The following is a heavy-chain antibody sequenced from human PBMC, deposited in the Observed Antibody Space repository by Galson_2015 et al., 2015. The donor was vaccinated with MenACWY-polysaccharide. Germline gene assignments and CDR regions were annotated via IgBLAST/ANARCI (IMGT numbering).Heavy chain of an antibody. V-gene: IGHV4-61*02. CDR2: IYISGTT. CDR3: ARVGGAYPDLPYLDL. Sequence: LSLTCTVSGASFSSGSYYWSWIRQPAGKGLEWIGRIYISGTTNYNPSLKSRVTISVDTSKNQFSLNLRSVTAADTAVYYCARVGGAYPDLPYLDLWGPGTLVTVSS. J-gene: IGHJ4*02. CDR1: GASFSSGSYY. D-gene: IGHD2-21*01.